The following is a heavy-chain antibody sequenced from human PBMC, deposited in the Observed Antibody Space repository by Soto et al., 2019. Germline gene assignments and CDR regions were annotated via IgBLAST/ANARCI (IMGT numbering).Heavy chain of an antibody. D-gene: IGHD5-12*01. CDR3: ARVPPGGYSGYDSAFDI. Sequence: EVQLVESGGGVVRPGGSLRLSCAASGFTFDDYGMSWVRQAPGKGLEWVSGINWSGGSTGYADSVKGRFTISRDNAKNSLYLQMNSLRAEDTALYYCARVPPGGYSGYDSAFDIWGQGTMVTVSS. V-gene: IGHV3-20*04. J-gene: IGHJ3*02. CDR2: INWSGGST. CDR1: GFTFDDYG.